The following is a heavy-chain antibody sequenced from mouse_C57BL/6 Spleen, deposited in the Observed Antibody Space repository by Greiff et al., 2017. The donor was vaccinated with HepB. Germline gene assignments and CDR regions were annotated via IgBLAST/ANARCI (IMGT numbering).Heavy chain of an antibody. CDR1: GFNIKDDY. Sequence: EVQLQQSGAELVRPGASVKLSCTASGFNIKDDYMHWVKQRPEQGLEWIGWIDPENGDTEYASKFQGNATITADTSSNTAYLQLSSLTSEDTAVYYCTCYYGNYAGYFDVWGTGTTVTVSS. D-gene: IGHD2-1*01. V-gene: IGHV14-4*01. CDR3: TCYYGNYAGYFDV. CDR2: IDPENGDT. J-gene: IGHJ1*03.